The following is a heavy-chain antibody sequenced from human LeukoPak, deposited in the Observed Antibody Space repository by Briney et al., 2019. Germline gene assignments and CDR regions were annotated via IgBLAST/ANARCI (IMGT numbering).Heavy chain of an antibody. Sequence: GGSLRLSCSVSGSTFSTYVMHWVRQAPGKGLEYVSAISSNGDNTYYADSVKGRFTISRDNSKNTLYLQMSSLRADDTAVYYCVRGTGYWGQGTLVTVSS. J-gene: IGHJ4*02. V-gene: IGHV3-64D*06. CDR3: VRGTGY. CDR1: GSTFSTYV. CDR2: ISSNGDNT.